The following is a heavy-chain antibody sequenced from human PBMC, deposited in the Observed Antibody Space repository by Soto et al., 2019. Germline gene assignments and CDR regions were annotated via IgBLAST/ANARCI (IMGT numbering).Heavy chain of an antibody. D-gene: IGHD3-3*01. CDR1: GDSVSSNSAA. J-gene: IGHJ6*02. CDR3: ARETGLFGVVIQDYYYGMDV. CDR2: TYYRSKWYN. Sequence: SQTLSLTCAISGDSVSSNSAAWNWIRQSPSRGLEWLGRTYYRSKWYNDYAVSVKSRIAINPDTSKNQFSLQLNSVTPEDTAVYYCARETGLFGVVIQDYYYGMDVCGRGPTVIVYS. V-gene: IGHV6-1*01.